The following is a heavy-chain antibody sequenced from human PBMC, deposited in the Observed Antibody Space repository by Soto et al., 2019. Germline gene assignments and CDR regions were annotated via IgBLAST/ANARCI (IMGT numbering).Heavy chain of an antibody. Sequence: QVRLVESGGGVVQPGRSLRLSCAASGFIFRNFGMHWVRRAPGKGLEWVATISGDGNDKYYPDSMKGRFTISRDNFNNTLDLQLNSLRPEDTAVYHCVQGASTAHQPLDSWGQGVLVTVSS. J-gene: IGHJ4*02. CDR1: GFIFRNFG. V-gene: IGHV3-30*03. D-gene: IGHD1-26*01. CDR2: ISGDGNDK. CDR3: VQGASTAHQPLDS.